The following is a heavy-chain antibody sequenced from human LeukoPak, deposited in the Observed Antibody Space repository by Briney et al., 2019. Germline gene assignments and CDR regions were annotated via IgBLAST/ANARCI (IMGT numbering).Heavy chain of an antibody. D-gene: IGHD2-8*01. CDR1: GFTFSSYG. J-gene: IGHJ4*02. V-gene: IGHV3-30*18. CDR3: AKDRALHNGVDY. CDR2: ISYDRSNK. Sequence: HPGGSLRLSCAASGFTFSSYGMHWVRQAPGKGLEWVAVISYDRSNKYYADSVKGRFTISRDNSKNTLYLQMNSLRAEDTAVYYCAKDRALHNGVDYWGQGTLVTVSS.